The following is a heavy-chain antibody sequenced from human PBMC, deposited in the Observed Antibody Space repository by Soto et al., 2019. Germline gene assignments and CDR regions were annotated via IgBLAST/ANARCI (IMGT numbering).Heavy chain of an antibody. J-gene: IGHJ4*02. CDR2: INAGNGNT. V-gene: IGHV1-3*01. CDR1: GYTFTNYA. Sequence: QVQLVQSGAEVKKPGASVKVSCKASGYTFTNYAMHWVRQAPGQRLEWMGWINAGNGNTKYSQKFQGRVTITRDTSASTAYMELSSLRSEDTAVYYCARLWSGQLGVFDYWGQGTLVTVSS. D-gene: IGHD3-3*01. CDR3: ARLWSGQLGVFDY.